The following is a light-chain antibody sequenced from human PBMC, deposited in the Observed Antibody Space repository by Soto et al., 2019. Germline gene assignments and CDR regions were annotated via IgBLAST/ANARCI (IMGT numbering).Light chain of an antibody. CDR2: ATS. CDR3: QQANSFPLA. Sequence: DIQITPSPSFLSASVGDRDTITCRASQDTSSWLVWYQQKPRKAPKLLVHATSGLQSGVPSRFSGGGSGTDFTLTISNLQSEDFATYYCQQANSFPLAFGGGTKVDIK. CDR1: QDTSSW. V-gene: IGKV1-12*01. J-gene: IGKJ4*01.